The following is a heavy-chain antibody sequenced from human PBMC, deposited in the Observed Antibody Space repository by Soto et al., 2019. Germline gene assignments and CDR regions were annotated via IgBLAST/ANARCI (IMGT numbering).Heavy chain of an antibody. D-gene: IGHD6-19*01. CDR1: GFTFSSYA. Sequence: EVQLLESGGGLVQPGGSLRLSCAASGFTFSSYAMSWVRQAPGKGLEWVSAISGSGGSTYYADSVKGRFTISRDNSKNTLDLQMNSLRAEDTAVYYCAKDQGRSSGWYWPFDYWGQGTLVTVSS. CDR3: AKDQGRSSGWYWPFDY. CDR2: ISGSGGST. J-gene: IGHJ4*02. V-gene: IGHV3-23*01.